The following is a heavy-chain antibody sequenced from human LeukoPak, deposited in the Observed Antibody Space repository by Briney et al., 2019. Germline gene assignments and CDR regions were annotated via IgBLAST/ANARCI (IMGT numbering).Heavy chain of an antibody. CDR1: GFTFSSYG. Sequence: TGGSLRLSCAASGFTFSSYGMSWVRQAPGKGLEWVANIKQEGSEKYYVDSVKGRFTISRDNAKNSLYLQMNSLRAEDTAVYYCASESKWSTSYWGQGPLVTVSS. CDR3: ASESKWSTSY. D-gene: IGHD2-15*01. CDR2: IKQEGSEK. V-gene: IGHV3-7*01. J-gene: IGHJ4*02.